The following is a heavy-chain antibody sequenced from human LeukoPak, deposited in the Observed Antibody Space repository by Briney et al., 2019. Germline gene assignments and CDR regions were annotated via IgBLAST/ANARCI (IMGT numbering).Heavy chain of an antibody. D-gene: IGHD3/OR15-3a*01. CDR3: AREGGLPPEADWLLYRYYYYYMDV. CDR2: MHYSGST. V-gene: IGHV4-39*07. J-gene: IGHJ6*03. CDR1: GGSISTSRYY. Sequence: SETLSLTCTVSGGSISTSRYYWGWIRQPPGKGLEWIGSMHYSGSTYYNPSLKSRVTMSVDTSKNQFSLKLSSVTAADTAVYYCAREGGLPPEADWLLYRYYYYYMDVWGKGTTVTISS.